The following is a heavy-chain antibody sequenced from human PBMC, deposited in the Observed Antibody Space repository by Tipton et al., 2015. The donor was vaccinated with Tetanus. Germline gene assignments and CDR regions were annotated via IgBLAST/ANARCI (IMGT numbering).Heavy chain of an antibody. CDR1: GFTFSSFG. J-gene: IGHJ4*02. CDR3: ARSITMIVVEREFDY. V-gene: IGHV3-48*02. D-gene: IGHD3-22*01. Sequence: SLRLSCVASGFTFSSFGMNWVRQAPGKGLEWVSYISTATSLTYYADSVKGRFTISRDNAKNSLYLQMNSLRDEDTAVYYCARSITMIVVEREFDYWGQGTLVTVSS. CDR2: ISTATSLT.